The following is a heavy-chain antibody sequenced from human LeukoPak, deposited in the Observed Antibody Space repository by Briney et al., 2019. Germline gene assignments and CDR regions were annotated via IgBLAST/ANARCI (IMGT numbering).Heavy chain of an antibody. CDR1: GGTFSSYA. CDR2: IIPIFGTA. CDR3: ARVVYSGYDFLSYWFDP. D-gene: IGHD5-12*01. J-gene: IGHJ5*02. V-gene: IGHV1-69*05. Sequence: GASVKVSCKASGGTFSSYAISWVRQAPGQGLEWMGGIIPIFGTANYAQKFQGRVTITTDESTSTAYMERSSLRSEDTAVYYCARVVYSGYDFLSYWFDPWGQGTLVTVSS.